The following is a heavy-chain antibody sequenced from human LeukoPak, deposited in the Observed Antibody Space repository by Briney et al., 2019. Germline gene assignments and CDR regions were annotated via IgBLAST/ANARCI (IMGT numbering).Heavy chain of an antibody. V-gene: IGHV5-51*01. J-gene: IGHJ2*01. CDR2: IHPGDSHT. Sequence: GESLKISCKTSGYYFTDYWIGWVRQMPGKGLEWMGIIHPGDSHTWYSPSFQGQVTISADKSISMAYLQWSSLKASDTAMYFCARQPGMTAKSWYFDLWGRGTLVTVSS. CDR3: ARQPGMTAKSWYFDL. CDR1: GYYFTDYW. D-gene: IGHD2-2*01.